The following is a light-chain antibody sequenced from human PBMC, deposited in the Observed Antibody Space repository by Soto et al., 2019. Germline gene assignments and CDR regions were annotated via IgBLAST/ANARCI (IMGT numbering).Light chain of an antibody. CDR1: QSISSY. CDR3: QQSYSTPWT. V-gene: IGKV1-39*01. Sequence: DIQMTQSPSSLSASVGDRVTITCRAGQSISSYLNWYQQKPGKAPKLLIYAASSLQSGVPSRFSGSGSGTDFTLTISSRQPEDFATYYCQQSYSTPWTFGQGTKLEIK. CDR2: AAS. J-gene: IGKJ2*02.